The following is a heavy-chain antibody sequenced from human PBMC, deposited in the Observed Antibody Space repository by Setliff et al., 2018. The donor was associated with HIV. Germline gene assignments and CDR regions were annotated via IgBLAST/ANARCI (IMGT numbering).Heavy chain of an antibody. CDR1: GYTFTDYY. V-gene: IGHV1-2*02. Sequence: ASVKVSCKTSGYTFTDYYIHWVRQAPGQGLEWMGWINPKNGGTNYAQKFQGKVTMTRNTSISTAYLDLHRLISDDTAVYYCATDRTQTGISMVRGRLTDPARYPLDYWGPGTLVTVSS. CDR2: INPKNGGT. J-gene: IGHJ4*02. CDR3: ATDRTQTGISMVRGRLTDPARYPLDY. D-gene: IGHD3-10*01.